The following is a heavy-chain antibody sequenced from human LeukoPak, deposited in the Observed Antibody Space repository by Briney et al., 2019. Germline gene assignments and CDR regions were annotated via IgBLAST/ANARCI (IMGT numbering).Heavy chain of an antibody. CDR3: ARDLESGSYEHYFDY. V-gene: IGHV4-30-2*01. Sequence: SQTLSLTCTVSGGSISSGGYYWSWIRQPPGKGLEWIGYIYHSGSTYYNPSLKSRVTISVDRSKNQFSLKLSSVTAADTAVYYCARDLESGSYEHYFDYWGQGTLVTVSS. D-gene: IGHD1-26*01. CDR2: IYHSGST. J-gene: IGHJ4*02. CDR1: GGSISSGGYY.